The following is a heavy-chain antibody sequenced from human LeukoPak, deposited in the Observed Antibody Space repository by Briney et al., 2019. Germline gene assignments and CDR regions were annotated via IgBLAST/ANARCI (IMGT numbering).Heavy chain of an antibody. CDR3: ARELEYSSSSRFYYYYMDV. CDR2: INWRGGST. J-gene: IGHJ6*03. Sequence: PGGSLRLSCAASGFTFDDYGMSWVRQAPGKGLEWVSGINWRGGSTGYADSVKGRFTISRDNAKNSLYLQMNSLRAEDTALYYCARELEYSSSSRFYYYYMDVWGKGTTVTVSS. V-gene: IGHV3-20*04. CDR1: GFTFDDYG. D-gene: IGHD6-6*01.